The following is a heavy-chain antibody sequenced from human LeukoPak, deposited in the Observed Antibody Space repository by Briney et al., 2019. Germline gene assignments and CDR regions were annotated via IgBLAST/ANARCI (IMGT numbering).Heavy chain of an antibody. D-gene: IGHD5-24*01. CDR1: GGSISSCY. CDR2: IYYSGST. V-gene: IGHV4-59*01. CDR3: ARSVEMATTRSGLYYFDY. Sequence: SETLSLTCTVSGGSISSCYWSWIRQPPGKGLEWIGYIYYSGSTNYNPSLKSRVTISVDTSKNQFSLKLSSVTAADTAVYYCARSVEMATTRSGLYYFDYWGQGTLVTVSS. J-gene: IGHJ4*02.